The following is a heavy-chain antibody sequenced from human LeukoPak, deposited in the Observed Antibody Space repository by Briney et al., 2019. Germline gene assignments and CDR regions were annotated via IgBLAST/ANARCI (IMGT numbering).Heavy chain of an antibody. J-gene: IGHJ6*03. V-gene: IGHV4-61*05. Sequence: SETLSLTCTVSGGSISSSSYYWGWIRQPPGKGLEWIGSIYYSGSTNYNPSLKSRVTISVDTSKNQFSLKLSSVTAADTAVYYCARARGYSYGLYYYYYYMDVWGKGTTVTVSS. CDR1: GGSISSSSYY. CDR2: IYYSGST. D-gene: IGHD5-18*01. CDR3: ARARGYSYGLYYYYYYMDV.